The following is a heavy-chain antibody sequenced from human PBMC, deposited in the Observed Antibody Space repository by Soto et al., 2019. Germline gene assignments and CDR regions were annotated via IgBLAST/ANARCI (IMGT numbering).Heavy chain of an antibody. CDR3: AIDILFPSEFSDY. Sequence: GVSLRLSCAASGFTFSSYAMHWVRQAPGKGLEWVAVISYDGSNKYYADSVKGRFTISRDNSKNTLYLQMNSLRAEDTAVYYCAIDILFPSEFSDYCDPGTPLTVSS. V-gene: IGHV3-30-3*01. CDR2: ISYDGSNK. D-gene: IGHD3-16*02. CDR1: GFTFSSYA. J-gene: IGHJ4*02.